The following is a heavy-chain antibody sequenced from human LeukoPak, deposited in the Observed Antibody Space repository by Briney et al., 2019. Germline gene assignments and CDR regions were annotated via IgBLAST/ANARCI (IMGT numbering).Heavy chain of an antibody. CDR3: ARDRKHSSDWYAYSEFDY. J-gene: IGHJ4*02. V-gene: IGHV1-18*01. CDR1: GYTFTSYG. Sequence: ASVKVSCKASGYTFTSYGISWVRQAPGQGLEWMGWISAYNGNTNYAQKLQGRVTMTTDTSTSTAYMELRSLRSDDAAVYYCARDRKHSSDWYAYSEFDYWGQGTLVTVSS. CDR2: ISAYNGNT. D-gene: IGHD6-19*01.